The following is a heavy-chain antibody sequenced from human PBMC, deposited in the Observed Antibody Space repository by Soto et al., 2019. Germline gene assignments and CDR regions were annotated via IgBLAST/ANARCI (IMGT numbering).Heavy chain of an antibody. Sequence: ASVKVSCKASGGTFSSYAISWVRQAPGQGLDWMGGIIPIFGTANYAQKFQGRVTITADESTSTAYMELSSLRSEDTAVYYCARTHSDSSSWGNWFDPWGQGTLVTVSS. CDR3: ARTHSDSSSWGNWFDP. CDR1: GGTFSSYA. J-gene: IGHJ5*02. V-gene: IGHV1-69*13. D-gene: IGHD6-13*01. CDR2: IIPIFGTA.